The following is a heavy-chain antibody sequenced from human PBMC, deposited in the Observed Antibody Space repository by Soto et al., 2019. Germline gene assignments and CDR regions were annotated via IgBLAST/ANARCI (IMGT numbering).Heavy chain of an antibody. CDR1: GGTFSSYA. CDR2: IIPIFGTA. J-gene: IGHJ4*02. Sequence: QVQLVQSGAEVKKPGSSVKVSCKASGGTFSSYAISWVRQAPGQGLEWMGGIIPIFGTANYAQKFQGRVTITEDESTSTAYIELSSLRSEDTAVYYCARDSVPYIVGANYFDYWGQGTLVTVSS. CDR3: ARDSVPYIVGANYFDY. D-gene: IGHD1-26*01. V-gene: IGHV1-69*01.